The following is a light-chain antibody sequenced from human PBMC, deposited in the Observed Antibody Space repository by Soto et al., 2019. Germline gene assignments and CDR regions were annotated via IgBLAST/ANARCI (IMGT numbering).Light chain of an antibody. J-gene: IGLJ1*01. CDR2: DVS. CDR1: SSDVGGYNY. V-gene: IGLV2-14*01. CDR3: RSYTSSSTRV. Sequence: ALTQPASVSGSPGQSITISCTGTSSDVGGYNYVSWYQQHPGKAPKLMIYDVSNRPSGVSNRFSGSKSGTTASLTISGLQAEDEADYYCRSYTSSSTRVFGTGTKVPGL.